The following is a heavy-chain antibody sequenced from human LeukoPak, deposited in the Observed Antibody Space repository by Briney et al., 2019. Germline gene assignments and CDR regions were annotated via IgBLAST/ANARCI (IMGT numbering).Heavy chain of an antibody. Sequence: GGSLRLCCAASGFTFSNYGMHWVRQAPGKGLEWVAFIRYDGSNKYCADSVKGRFTVSRDNTKNTLYLQMNSLRAEDTAAYYCAKEKNDYSDYSYMDVWGKGTTVTVSS. V-gene: IGHV3-30*02. CDR2: IRYDGSNK. CDR1: GFTFSNYG. J-gene: IGHJ6*03. CDR3: AKEKNDYSDYSYMDV. D-gene: IGHD4-11*01.